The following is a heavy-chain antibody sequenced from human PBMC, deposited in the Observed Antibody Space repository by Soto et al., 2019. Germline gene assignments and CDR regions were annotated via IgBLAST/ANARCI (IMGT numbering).Heavy chain of an antibody. CDR3: AKSIAVAGQTPKAPFDY. J-gene: IGHJ4*02. CDR2: INPNSGGT. V-gene: IGHV1-2*04. D-gene: IGHD6-19*01. CDR1: GYTFTGYY. Sequence: ASVKVSCKASGYTFTGYYMHWVRQAPGQGLEWMGWINPNSGGTNYAQKFQGWVTMTRDTSISTAYMELSRLRSDDTAVYYCAKSIAVAGQTPKAPFDYWGQGTLVTVSS.